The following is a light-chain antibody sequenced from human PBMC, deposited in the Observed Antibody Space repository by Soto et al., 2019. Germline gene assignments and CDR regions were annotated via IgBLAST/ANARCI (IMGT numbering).Light chain of an antibody. CDR3: QQYNNWPLT. CDR1: QSVSSN. Sequence: EIVMTQSPATLSVSPGERATLSCRASQSVSSNLSWYQQKPGQAPRLLIYGAYTRATGLPARFSGSGSETEFTLTISSLQSEGFAVYYCQQYNNWPLTFGGGTKVDIK. CDR2: GAY. V-gene: IGKV3-15*01. J-gene: IGKJ4*01.